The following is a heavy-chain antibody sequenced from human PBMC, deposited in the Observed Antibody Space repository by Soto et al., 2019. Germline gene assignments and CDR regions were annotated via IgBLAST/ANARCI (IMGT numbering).Heavy chain of an antibody. J-gene: IGHJ4*02. V-gene: IGHV1-18*01. CDR1: GYTFTSYG. CDR3: ATYGSGAKIDY. Sequence: QVQLVQSGAEVKKPGASVKVSCKASGYTFTSYGISWVRQAPGQGLEWMGWITTYNGNTNYALRLQGRVTMTTDTSTSTVYMELRSLRPDDTAVYYCATYGSGAKIDYWGQGTLVTVSS. CDR2: ITTYNGNT. D-gene: IGHD3-10*01.